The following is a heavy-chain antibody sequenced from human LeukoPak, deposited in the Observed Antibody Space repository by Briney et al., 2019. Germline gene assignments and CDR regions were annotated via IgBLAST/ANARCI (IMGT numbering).Heavy chain of an antibody. CDR2: INHSGST. CDR3: AILNHHGDTFVDY. Sequence: PSETLSLTCAVYGGSFSGYYWSWIRQPPGKGLEWIGEINHSGSTNYNPSLKSRVTISVDTSKNQFSLKLSSVTAADTAVYYCAILNHHGDTFVDYWGQGTLVTVSS. D-gene: IGHD4-17*01. J-gene: IGHJ4*02. V-gene: IGHV4-34*01. CDR1: GGSFSGYY.